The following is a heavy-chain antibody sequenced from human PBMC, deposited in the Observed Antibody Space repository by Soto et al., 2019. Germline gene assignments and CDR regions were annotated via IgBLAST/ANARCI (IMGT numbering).Heavy chain of an antibody. Sequence: PSETLSLTCAVYGGSFSGYYWSWIRQPPGKGLEWIGEINHSGSTNYNPSLKSRVTISVDTSKNQFSLKLSSVTAADTAVYYCAGGGSGWYYDYWGQGTLVTVSS. D-gene: IGHD6-19*01. CDR1: GGSFSGYY. CDR3: AGGGSGWYYDY. CDR2: INHSGST. V-gene: IGHV4-34*01. J-gene: IGHJ4*02.